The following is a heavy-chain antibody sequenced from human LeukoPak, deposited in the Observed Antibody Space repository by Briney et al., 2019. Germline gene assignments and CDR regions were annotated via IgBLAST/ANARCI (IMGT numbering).Heavy chain of an antibody. V-gene: IGHV4-39*01. CDR1: GGSISSSSYY. Sequence: KPSETLCLTCTVSGGSISSSSYYWGWIRQPPGKGLEWIGSIYYSGSTYYNPSLKSRVTISVDTSKNQFSLKLSSVTAADTAVYYCATGVWSGHHYDYWGQGTLVTVSS. CDR3: ATGVWSGHHYDY. CDR2: IYYSGST. J-gene: IGHJ4*02. D-gene: IGHD3-3*01.